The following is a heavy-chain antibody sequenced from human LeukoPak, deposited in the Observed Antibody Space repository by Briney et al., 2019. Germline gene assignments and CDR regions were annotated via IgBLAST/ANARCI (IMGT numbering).Heavy chain of an antibody. Sequence: GGSLRLSCVASGFTLSDYYVSWIRQAPGKRLEWVAFISNSGSTTYYADSVKGRFTVSRDNAKDSVSLQMNSLRAEDTARYYCAREDSGGNSFDYWGQGAQVTVS. CDR1: GFTLSDYY. CDR2: ISNSGSTT. CDR3: AREDSGGNSFDY. V-gene: IGHV3-11*01. D-gene: IGHD4/OR15-4a*01. J-gene: IGHJ4*02.